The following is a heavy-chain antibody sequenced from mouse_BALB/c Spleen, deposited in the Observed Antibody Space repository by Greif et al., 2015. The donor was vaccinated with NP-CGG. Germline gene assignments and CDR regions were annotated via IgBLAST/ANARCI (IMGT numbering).Heavy chain of an antibody. CDR3: AREDGNYVGAMDY. D-gene: IGHD2-1*01. CDR1: GFSLTSYG. J-gene: IGHJ4*01. Sequence: VQVVESGPGLVAPSQSLSITCTVSGFSLTSYGVHWVRQPPGKGLEWLGVIWAGGSTSYNSALMSRLSISKDNSKSQVFLKMNSLQTGDTAMYYCAREDGNYVGAMDYWGQGTSVTVSS. V-gene: IGHV2-9*02. CDR2: IWAGGST.